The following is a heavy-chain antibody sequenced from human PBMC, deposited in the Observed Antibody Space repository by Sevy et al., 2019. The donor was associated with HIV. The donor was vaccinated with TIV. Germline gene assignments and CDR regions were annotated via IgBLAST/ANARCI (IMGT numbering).Heavy chain of an antibody. V-gene: IGHV4-4*07. Sequence: SETLSLTCTVSGCSISSYYWSWIRQPAGKGLEWIGRIYTSGSTNYNPTLKSRVTMSVDTSKNQFSLKLSSVTAADTTVYYCARGSSNCSGGSCYDYWGQGTLVTVSS. CDR3: ARGSSNCSGGSCYDY. D-gene: IGHD2-15*01. J-gene: IGHJ4*02. CDR1: GCSISSYY. CDR2: IYTSGST.